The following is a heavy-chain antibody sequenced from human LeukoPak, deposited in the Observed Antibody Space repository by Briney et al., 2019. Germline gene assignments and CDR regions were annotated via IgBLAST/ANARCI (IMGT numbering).Heavy chain of an antibody. CDR3: ATDGAGFDT. CDR1: GFTFNDYY. CDR2: INIGGTNT. J-gene: IGHJ5*02. Sequence: GGSLRLSYAASGFTFNDYYMSWIRQAPGKGLEWLSYINIGGTNTHYADSVKGRFTISRDNAKKSLYLEMNNLRAEDTAVYYCATDGAGFDTWGQGVLVTVSS. V-gene: IGHV3-11*01.